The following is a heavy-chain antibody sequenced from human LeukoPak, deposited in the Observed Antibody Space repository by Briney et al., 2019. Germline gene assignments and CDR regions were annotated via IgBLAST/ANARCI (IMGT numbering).Heavy chain of an antibody. CDR2: MNPNSGNT. CDR3: ASASSGWYGRLGYYYYMDV. Sequence: ASVKVSCKASGYTFTSYDINWVRQATGQGLEWMGWMNPNSGNTGYALKFQGRVTITRNTSISTAYMELSSLRSEDTAVYYCASASSGWYGRLGYYYYMDVWGKGTTVTVSS. CDR1: GYTFTSYD. V-gene: IGHV1-8*03. J-gene: IGHJ6*03. D-gene: IGHD6-19*01.